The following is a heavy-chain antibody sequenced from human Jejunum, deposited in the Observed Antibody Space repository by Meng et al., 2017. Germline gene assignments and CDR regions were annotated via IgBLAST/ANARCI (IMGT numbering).Heavy chain of an antibody. J-gene: IGHJ6*02. CDR1: GFSLSYYW. CDR3: ARLIVSSTNWKGDRVWTHYYYGMDV. Sequence: GLSLRLSCTASGFSLSYYWVSLVRQAPGKGLEWVVNIHPEGNEYDYVDSVKGRFTISRDNAKNSVSLQMNSLKGEDTAVYYCARLIVSSTNWKGDRVWTHYYYGMDVWGQGTTVTVSS. D-gene: IGHD1-1*01. V-gene: IGHV3-7*01. CDR2: IHPEGNEY.